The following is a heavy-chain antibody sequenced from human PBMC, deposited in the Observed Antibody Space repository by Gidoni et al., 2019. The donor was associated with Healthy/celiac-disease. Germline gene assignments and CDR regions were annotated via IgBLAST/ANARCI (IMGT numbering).Heavy chain of an antibody. J-gene: IGHJ3*02. V-gene: IGHV3-23*01. CDR2: IRGRGGST. CDR3: AKDTWHPSGNNAFDI. D-gene: IGHD3-10*01. Sequence: EVQPLASGGGLVLSGGSLRLSCAASGFTFSSYAMSWVRQAPGKGLEWVSAIRGRGGSTYYADSVKGRFTISRDNSKNTLYLQMNSLRAEDTAVYYCAKDTWHPSGNNAFDIWGQGTMVTVSS. CDR1: GFTFSSYA.